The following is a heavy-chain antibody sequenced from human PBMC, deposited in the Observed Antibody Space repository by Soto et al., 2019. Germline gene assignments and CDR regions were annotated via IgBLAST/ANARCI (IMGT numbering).Heavy chain of an antibody. CDR1: GYSFTRYG. V-gene: IGHV1-18*01. CDR2: INTYNGNT. Sequence: ASVKVSCKASGYSFTRYGIAWARQAPGQGLEWMGWINTYNGNTNYAQNLQGRVTLTTDTSTSTAYMELTSLRSNDTAIYYCAMVDVYVTPSPQXVWGQGTTVTVSS. J-gene: IGHJ6*02. D-gene: IGHD3-16*01. CDR3: AMVDVYVTPSPQXV.